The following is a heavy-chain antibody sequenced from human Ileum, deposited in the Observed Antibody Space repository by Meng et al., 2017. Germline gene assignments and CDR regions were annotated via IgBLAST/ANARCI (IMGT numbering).Heavy chain of an antibody. CDR3: ARDDPSGYMFFDD. V-gene: IGHV3-72*01. J-gene: IGHJ4*02. Sequence: GGSLRLSCAASGLSLSDHYIDWVRQAPGKGLEWVGHTRNKANRYSTEYAASVRGRFTISRDDSKDSLYLQMNSLNSEDTAVYYCARDDPSGYMFFDDWGQGTLVTVSS. D-gene: IGHD3-22*01. CDR1: GLSLSDHY. CDR2: TRNKANRYST.